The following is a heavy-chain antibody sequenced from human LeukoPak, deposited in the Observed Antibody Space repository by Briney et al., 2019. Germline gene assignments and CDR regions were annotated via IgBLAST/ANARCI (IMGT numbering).Heavy chain of an antibody. J-gene: IGHJ3*02. CDR3: ARGIVGASQVTFAFDI. Sequence: PGGSLRLSCAASGFTFSSYWMSWVRQAPGKGLEWVANIKQDGSEKYYVDSVKGRFTISRDNAKNSLYLQMNSLRAEDTAVYYCARGIVGASQVTFAFDIWGQGTVVTVSS. V-gene: IGHV3-7*04. D-gene: IGHD1-26*01. CDR2: IKQDGSEK. CDR1: GFTFSSYW.